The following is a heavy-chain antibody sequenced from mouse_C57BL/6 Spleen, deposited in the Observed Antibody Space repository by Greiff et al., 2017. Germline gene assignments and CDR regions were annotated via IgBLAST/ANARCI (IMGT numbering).Heavy chain of an antibody. CDR1: GFTFSSYA. CDR3: TRDHSTSGGYAMDY. Sequence: EVQVVESGEGLVKPGGSLKLSCAASGFTFSSYAMSWVRQTPEKRLEWVAYISSGGDYIYYADTVKGRFTISRDNARNTLYLQMSSLKSEDTAMYYCTRDHSTSGGYAMDYWGQGTSVTVSS. J-gene: IGHJ4*01. V-gene: IGHV5-9-1*02. D-gene: IGHD1-1*01. CDR2: ISSGGDYI.